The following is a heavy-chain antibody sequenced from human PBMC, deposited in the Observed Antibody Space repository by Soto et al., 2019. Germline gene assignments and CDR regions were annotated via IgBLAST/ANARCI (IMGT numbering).Heavy chain of an antibody. CDR3: AIARMSTRPSYY. CDR2: VSTSWRT. Sequence: SCIRKTNGKGLEWIGRVSTSWRTKYNPSLKRRVTMSVDTSKNQFSLKLTSVTAADTAVYYCAIARMSTRPSYY. D-gene: IGHD2-15*01. V-gene: IGHV4-4*07. J-gene: IGHJ6*01.